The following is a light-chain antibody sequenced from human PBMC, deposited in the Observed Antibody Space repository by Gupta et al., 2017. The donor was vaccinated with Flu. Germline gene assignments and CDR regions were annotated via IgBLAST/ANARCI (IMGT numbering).Light chain of an antibody. CDR1: QSISSW. CDR3: QQYNSYSPP. V-gene: IGKV1-5*03. CDR2: KAS. Sequence: DIQMTQSPSTLSASVGDRVTITCRASQSISSWLAWYQQKPGKAPKLLIYKASSLESGVPSRFSGSGSGTEFTLTISSLQPDDFATYYGQQYNSYSPPFGQGTKVEIK. J-gene: IGKJ1*01.